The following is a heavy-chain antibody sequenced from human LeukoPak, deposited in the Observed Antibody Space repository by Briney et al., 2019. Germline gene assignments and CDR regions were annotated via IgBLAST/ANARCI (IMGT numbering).Heavy chain of an antibody. CDR1: GYTFTSYY. Sequence: RASVKVSCKASGYTFTSYYMHWVRQAPGQGLEWMGIINPSGGSTNYAQKFQGRVTITADKSTSTAYMELSSLRSEDTAVYYCARGSYCGGDCFRYYFDYWGQGTLVTVSS. CDR3: ARGSYCGGDCFRYYFDY. CDR2: INPSGGST. D-gene: IGHD2-21*02. J-gene: IGHJ4*02. V-gene: IGHV1-46*01.